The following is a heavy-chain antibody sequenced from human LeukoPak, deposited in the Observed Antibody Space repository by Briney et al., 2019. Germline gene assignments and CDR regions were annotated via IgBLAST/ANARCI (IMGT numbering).Heavy chain of an antibody. CDR1: GFTFRTYA. J-gene: IGHJ4*02. CDR3: ARSRVWYGSGSYSDY. Sequence: GGSLRLSCAASGFTFRTYAMSWVRQAPGKGLEWVSAISGSGVSTYYVDSVKGRFTISRDNSKNTLYLQMNSLRAEDTAIYYCARSRVWYGSGSYSDYWGQGTLVTVSS. D-gene: IGHD3-10*01. CDR2: ISGSGVST. V-gene: IGHV3-23*01.